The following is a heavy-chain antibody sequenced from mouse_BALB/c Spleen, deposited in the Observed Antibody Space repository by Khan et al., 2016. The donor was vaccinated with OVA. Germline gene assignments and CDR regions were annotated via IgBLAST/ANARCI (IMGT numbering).Heavy chain of an antibody. J-gene: IGHJ4*01. CDR3: ARCGNYYAMDY. CDR1: GFTFTDYY. CDR2: IGNKANGYIT. Sequence: EVQLVESGGGLVQPGGSLRLSCATSGFTFTDYYMSWVRQPPGKALEWLVFIGNKANGYITEYNASVKGRFTISRDNSQSILYLQLNTLRAEDSATYYCARCGNYYAMDYWGQGTSVTVSS. V-gene: IGHV7-3*02. D-gene: IGHD2-1*01.